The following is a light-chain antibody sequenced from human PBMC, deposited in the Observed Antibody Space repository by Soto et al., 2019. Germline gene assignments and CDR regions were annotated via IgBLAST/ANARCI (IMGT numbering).Light chain of an antibody. CDR2: GAS. J-gene: IGKJ4*01. CDR3: QQYKNWPPLT. V-gene: IGKV3-15*01. CDR1: QSVSSN. Sequence: EIVMTQSPATLSVSPGETATLSCRASQSVSSNLAWYQQKPGQAPSLLIYGASTRATDIPPRFNGGGSGTEVTLTITSLQSADFAVYYCQQYKNWPPLTFGGGTKVEIK.